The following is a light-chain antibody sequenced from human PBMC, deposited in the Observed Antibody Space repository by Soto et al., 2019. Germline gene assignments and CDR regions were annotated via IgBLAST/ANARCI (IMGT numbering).Light chain of an antibody. Sequence: QCVRKQLPSASGAPVHSVTISCTETSSDVGGYNYVSWYQQHPGKAPKLMIYEVSKRPSGVPDRFSGSKSGNTASLTVSGLQAEDETDYYCISYAGSNLLYVFGTGTKVTVL. CDR1: SSDVGGYNY. J-gene: IGLJ1*01. CDR3: ISYAGSNLLYV. CDR2: EVS. V-gene: IGLV2-8*01.